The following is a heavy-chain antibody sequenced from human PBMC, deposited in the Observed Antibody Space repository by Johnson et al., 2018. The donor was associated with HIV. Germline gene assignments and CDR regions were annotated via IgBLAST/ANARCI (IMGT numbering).Heavy chain of an antibody. CDR2: IWYDGSNK. CDR3: ARGWGRSSGTFDAFDI. V-gene: IGHV3-33*01. D-gene: IGHD6-19*01. Sequence: VQLVESGGGVVQPGRSLRLSCAASGFTFSSYGMHWVRQAPGKGLEWVAVIWYDGSNKYYADSVKGRFTISRDNSKNTLYLQMNSLRAEDTAVYYCARGWGRSSGTFDAFDIWGQGTMVTVSS. J-gene: IGHJ3*02. CDR1: GFTFSSYG.